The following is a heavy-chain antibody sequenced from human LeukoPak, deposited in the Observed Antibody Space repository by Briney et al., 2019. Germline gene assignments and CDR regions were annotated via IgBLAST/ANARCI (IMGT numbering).Heavy chain of an antibody. CDR1: GFTFTSYW. D-gene: IGHD5-18*01. CDR2: KKQVGSEN. Sequence: GWSLILSCAASGFTFTSYWMSLLHQAPGKGLEWVANKKQVGSENYYVASVKSRFTIPRDNGKNSMYLQMNCLRAEDAGVYYCTSYSFDDWGQGTLVAVSS. CDR3: TSYSFDD. V-gene: IGHV3-7*01. J-gene: IGHJ4*02.